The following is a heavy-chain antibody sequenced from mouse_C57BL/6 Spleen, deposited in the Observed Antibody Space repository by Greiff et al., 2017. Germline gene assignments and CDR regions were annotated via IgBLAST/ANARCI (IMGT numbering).Heavy chain of an antibody. D-gene: IGHD2-2*01. CDR3: ARSGHGYDCAWFAY. Sequence: VQLQQSGAELVRPGTSVKMSCKASGYTFTNYWIGWAKQRPGHGLEWIGDIYPGGGYTNYNEKFKGKATLTADKSSSTAYMQFSSLTSEDSAIYYCARSGHGYDCAWFAYWGQGTLVTVSA. J-gene: IGHJ3*01. CDR1: GYTFTNYW. CDR2: IYPGGGYT. V-gene: IGHV1-63*01.